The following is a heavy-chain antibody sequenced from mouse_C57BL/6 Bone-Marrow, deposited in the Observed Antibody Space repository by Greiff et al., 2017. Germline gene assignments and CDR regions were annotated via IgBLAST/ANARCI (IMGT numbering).Heavy chain of an antibody. CDR3: AGVWSGVGLYWYVDV. V-gene: IGHV5-4*01. CDR1: GFTFSSYA. D-gene: IGHD1-1*01. CDR2: ISDGGSYT. J-gene: IGHJ1*03. Sequence: DVQLVESGGGLVKPGGSLKLSCAASGFTFSSYAMSWVRQTPEKRLEWVATISDGGSYTYYPDNVKGRFTISRNNAKNNLYLQMSHLTSEDTTMYYGAGVWSGVGLYWYVDVWGTGTTVTVSS.